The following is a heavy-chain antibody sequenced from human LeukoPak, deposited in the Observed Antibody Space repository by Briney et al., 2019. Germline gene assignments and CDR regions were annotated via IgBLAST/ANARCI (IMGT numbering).Heavy chain of an antibody. J-gene: IGHJ4*02. CDR2: INHSGST. CDR3: AREDAKGIGTLDY. CDR1: GGSFSGYY. V-gene: IGHV4-34*01. D-gene: IGHD1-7*01. Sequence: SETLSLTCAVYGGSFSGYYWSWIRQPPGKGLQWIGEINHSGSTNYNPSLKSRVTISVDTSKNQFSLKLSSVTAADTAVYYCAREDAKGIGTLDYWGQGTLVTVSS.